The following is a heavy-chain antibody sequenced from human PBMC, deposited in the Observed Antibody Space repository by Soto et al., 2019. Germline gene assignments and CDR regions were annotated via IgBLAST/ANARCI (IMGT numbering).Heavy chain of an antibody. D-gene: IGHD1-26*01. Sequence: QVQLVQSGAEVKKPGASVKVSCEASGGTFITYTINWVRQAPGRGLEWVGQIVPMYDSVNYAENFQGRVTILADKSMKTAYMELTSLRSEDTALYFCASWRSYSGSYCFDYWGQGTLVTVSS. CDR1: GGTFITYT. CDR3: ASWRSYSGSYCFDY. CDR2: IVPMYDSV. J-gene: IGHJ4*02. V-gene: IGHV1-69*06.